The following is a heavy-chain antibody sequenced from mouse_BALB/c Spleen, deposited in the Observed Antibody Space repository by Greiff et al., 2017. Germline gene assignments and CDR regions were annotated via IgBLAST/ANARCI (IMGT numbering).Heavy chain of an antibody. CDR1: GFTFSSFG. CDR3: ARGSYYDWFAY. D-gene: IGHD1-1*01. J-gene: IGHJ3*01. CDR2: ISSGSSTI. Sequence: EVQLVESGGGLVQPGGSRKLSCAASGFTFSSFGMHWVRQAPEKGLEWVAYISSGSSTIYYADTVKGRFTISRDNPKNTLFLQMTSLRSEDTAMYYCARGSYYDWFAYWGQGTLVTVSA. V-gene: IGHV5-17*02.